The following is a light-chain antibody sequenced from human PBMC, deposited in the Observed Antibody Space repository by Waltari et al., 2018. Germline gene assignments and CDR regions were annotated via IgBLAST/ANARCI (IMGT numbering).Light chain of an antibody. V-gene: IGLV1-44*01. CDR3: ATWDDRLNGWV. CDR2: TND. Sequence: QSVLPPPPSASGTPGQRVPLSCSGSTSNIEGHTVHWYQHLPGSAPKLLIYTNDQRPSGVPDRFSGAKSGTSASLAISGLQSDDEGHYYCATWDDRLNGWVFGGGTKLTVL. J-gene: IGLJ3*02. CDR1: TSNIEGHT.